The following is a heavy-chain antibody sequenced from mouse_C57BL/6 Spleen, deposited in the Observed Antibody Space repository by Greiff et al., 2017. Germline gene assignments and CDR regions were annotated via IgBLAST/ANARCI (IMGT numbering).Heavy chain of an antibody. J-gene: IGHJ2*01. CDR1: GYTFTEYT. Sequence: VQLQQSGAELVKPGASVKLSCKASGYTFTEYTIRWVRQRPGQGLEWIGWFYPGGGSIKYNEKFKDKATWTADKASSTVYMELSRWTSDDSAVYFCARQEDSLDYWGQGTTLTVSA. V-gene: IGHV1-62-2*01. CDR3: ARQEDSLDY. CDR2: FYPGGGSI.